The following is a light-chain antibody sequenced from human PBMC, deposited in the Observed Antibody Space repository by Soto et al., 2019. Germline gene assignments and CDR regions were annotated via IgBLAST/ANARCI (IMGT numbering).Light chain of an antibody. Sequence: QSVLTQPPSVSAAPGQEVTISCSGSTSNIGNNYVSWFQQLPGTAPKLIIYQSNRRPSGIPDRFSGSKSGTSATLGITGLQTGDEADYYCGSWDHSVSGFVFGTGTKVTV. CDR3: GSWDHSVSGFV. V-gene: IGLV1-51*02. CDR2: QSN. CDR1: TSNIGNNY. J-gene: IGLJ1*01.